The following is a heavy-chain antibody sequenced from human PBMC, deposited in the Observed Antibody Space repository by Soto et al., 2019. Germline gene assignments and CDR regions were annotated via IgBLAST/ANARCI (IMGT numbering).Heavy chain of an antibody. Sequence: SETLSLTSTLSGGSISSYYWSWIRQPPGKGLGWIGYIYYSGSTNYNPPLKSRVTISVDTSKNQFSLKLSSVTAADTAVYYCAREGGSTGPLSNWFDPWGQGTLVTVSS. CDR3: AREGGSTGPLSNWFDP. CDR1: GGSISSYY. J-gene: IGHJ5*02. D-gene: IGHD1-1*01. CDR2: IYYSGST. V-gene: IGHV4-59*01.